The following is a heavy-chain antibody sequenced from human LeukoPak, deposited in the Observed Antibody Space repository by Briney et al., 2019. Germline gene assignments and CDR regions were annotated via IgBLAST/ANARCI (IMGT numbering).Heavy chain of an antibody. V-gene: IGHV4-4*07. CDR3: ARETYYYDSSGYYYVFDY. J-gene: IGHJ4*02. CDR2: IYTSGSS. Sequence: SETLSLTCAVSGGSISSYYWSWIRQPAGKGLEWIGRIYTSGSSNYNPSLKSRVPMSVDTSKNQFSLKLSSAPAADTAVYYCARETYYYDSSGYYYVFDYWGQGTLVTVSS. CDR1: GGSISSYY. D-gene: IGHD3-22*01.